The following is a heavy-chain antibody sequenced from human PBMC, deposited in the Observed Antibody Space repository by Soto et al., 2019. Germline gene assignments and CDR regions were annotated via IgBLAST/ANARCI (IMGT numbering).Heavy chain of an antibody. V-gene: IGHV3-15*07. J-gene: IGHJ6*02. Sequence: EVQLVESGGGLVKPGGSLRLSCAASGFTFSNAWMNWVRQAPGKGLEWVGRIKSKTDGGTTDYAAPVKGRFTISRDDSKNTLYLQMNSLKTEDTAVYYCTTDLGYCSSTSCYRYYYGMDVWGQGTTVTVSS. D-gene: IGHD2-2*01. CDR3: TTDLGYCSSTSCYRYYYGMDV. CDR2: IKSKTDGGTT. CDR1: GFTFSNAW.